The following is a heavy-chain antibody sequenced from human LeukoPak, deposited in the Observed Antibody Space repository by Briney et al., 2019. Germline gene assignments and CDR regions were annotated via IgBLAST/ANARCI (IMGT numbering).Heavy chain of an antibody. CDR1: GGTFSSYA. D-gene: IGHD3-3*01. V-gene: IGHV1-69*05. CDR2: IIPIFGTA. J-gene: IGHJ6*03. Sequence: SVKVSCKASGGTFSSYAISWVRQAPGQGLEWMGGIIPIFGTANYAQKFQGRVTITTAESTSTAYMELSSLRSEDTAVYYCARGRYYDFWSGYYPYYYYYMDVWGKGTTVTVSS. CDR3: ARGRYYDFWSGYYPYYYYYMDV.